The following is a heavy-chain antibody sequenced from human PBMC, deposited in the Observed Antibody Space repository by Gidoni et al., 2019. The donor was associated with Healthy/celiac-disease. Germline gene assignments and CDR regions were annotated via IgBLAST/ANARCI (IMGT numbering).Heavy chain of an antibody. D-gene: IGHD6-6*01. CDR3: ASHVDGYSSSYDDAFDI. CDR1: GGSISSYY. V-gene: IGHV4-59*08. CDR2: IYYSGST. Sequence: QVPLQEPGPGLVKPSETLSLTCPIPGGSISSYYWSWIRQPPGKAMEWIGYIYYSGSTNYNPSSKSRVTISVDTSKNQFSMKLSSVTAADTAVYYCASHVDGYSSSYDDAFDIWGQGTMVTVSS. J-gene: IGHJ3*02.